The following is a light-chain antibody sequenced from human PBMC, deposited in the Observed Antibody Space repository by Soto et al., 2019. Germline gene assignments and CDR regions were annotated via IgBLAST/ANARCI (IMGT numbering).Light chain of an antibody. CDR2: WAS. CDR1: QSVLFNSKNKNY. V-gene: IGKV4-1*01. CDR3: QQYYNTPLT. J-gene: IGKJ4*01. Sequence: DIVMTQSPDSLAVALGEMAAINCKCSQSVLFNSKNKNYLAWYQQKPGQPPKLLIYWASTRESGVPDRFSGSGSGTDFTLTISRLQAEDVAVYYCQQYYNTPLTFGGGTKVDIK.